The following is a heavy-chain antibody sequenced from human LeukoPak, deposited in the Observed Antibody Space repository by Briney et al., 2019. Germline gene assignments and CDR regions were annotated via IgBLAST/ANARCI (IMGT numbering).Heavy chain of an antibody. V-gene: IGHV3-30*04. CDR3: ARDANGDYVLTG. D-gene: IGHD4-17*01. CDR2: ISYDGSNK. Sequence: PGGSLRLSCAASGFTFSSYAMHWVRQAPGKGLEWVAVISYDGSNKYYADSVMGRFTISRDNSKNTLYLQMNSLRAEDTAVYYCARDANGDYVLTGWGQGTLVTVSS. CDR1: GFTFSSYA. J-gene: IGHJ4*02.